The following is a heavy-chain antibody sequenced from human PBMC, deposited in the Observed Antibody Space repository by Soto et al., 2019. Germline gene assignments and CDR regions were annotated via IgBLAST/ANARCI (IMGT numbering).Heavy chain of an antibody. D-gene: IGHD6-19*01. J-gene: IGHJ5*02. Sequence: ASVKVSCKASGYTFTSYGISWVRQAPGQGLEWMGWISAYNGNTNYAQKLQGRVTMTTDTSTSTAYMELRSLRSDDTAVYYCARDPSPSIAVARSWFYPWGQGTLVTVSS. V-gene: IGHV1-18*01. CDR2: ISAYNGNT. CDR3: ARDPSPSIAVARSWFYP. CDR1: GYTFTSYG.